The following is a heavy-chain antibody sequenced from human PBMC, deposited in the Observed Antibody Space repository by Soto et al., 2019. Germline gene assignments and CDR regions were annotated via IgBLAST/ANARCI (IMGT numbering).Heavy chain of an antibody. CDR1: GYTFTSYY. D-gene: IGHD3-10*01. CDR2: INPSGGST. Sequence: ASVKVSCKASGYTFTSYYMHWVRQAPGQGLEWMGIINPSGGSTSYAQKFQGRVTMTRDTSTSTVYMELSSLRSEDTAVYYRARDADVLLWFGELLHQALDVWGQGTTVTVSS. J-gene: IGHJ6*02. V-gene: IGHV1-46*01. CDR3: ARDADVLLWFGELLHQALDV.